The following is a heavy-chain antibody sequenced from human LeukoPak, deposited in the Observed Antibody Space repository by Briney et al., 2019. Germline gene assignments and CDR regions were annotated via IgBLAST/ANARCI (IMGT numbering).Heavy chain of an antibody. Sequence: SETLSLTCTVSGGSISDYYLSWIRQRPGNGLEWIGYIYYSGSSYHSGSTNYNPSLKSRVTISVEASENQFSLKLSSVTAADTAVYYCARDRVHFDFWGQGTLLTVSS. CDR1: GGSISDYY. V-gene: IGHV4-59*01. J-gene: IGHJ4*02. CDR2: IYYSGSSYHSGST. CDR3: ARDRVHFDF.